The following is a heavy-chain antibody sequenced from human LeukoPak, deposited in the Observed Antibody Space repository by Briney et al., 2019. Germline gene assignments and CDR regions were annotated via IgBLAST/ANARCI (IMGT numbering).Heavy chain of an antibody. D-gene: IGHD3-10*01. Sequence: GGSLRLSCAASGFTFSSYAMSWVRQAPGKGLEWVSGISGSGDNTYYADSVKGRFTISRDNSKNTLYLQTNSLRADDTAVYYCAKDRGGYYYYMDVWGKGTTVTISS. CDR1: GFTFSSYA. J-gene: IGHJ6*03. CDR2: ISGSGDNT. V-gene: IGHV3-23*01. CDR3: AKDRGGYYYYMDV.